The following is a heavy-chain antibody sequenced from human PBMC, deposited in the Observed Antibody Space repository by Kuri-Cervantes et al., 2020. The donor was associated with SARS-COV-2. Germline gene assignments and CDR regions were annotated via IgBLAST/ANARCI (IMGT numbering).Heavy chain of an antibody. V-gene: IGHV4-59*08. Sequence: GSLRLSCTVSGVTISSYDWSWIRQPPGEGLEWIGYMYYSGSTNYNPSLKSRVTISVDKSKKQFSLKLSSVTAADTAVYYCARHSDYSSSLLRFLDPQWAFDPWGQGTLVTVSS. CDR1: GVTISSYD. D-gene: IGHD3-3*01. CDR2: MYYSGST. CDR3: ARHSDYSSSLLRFLDPQWAFDP. J-gene: IGHJ5*02.